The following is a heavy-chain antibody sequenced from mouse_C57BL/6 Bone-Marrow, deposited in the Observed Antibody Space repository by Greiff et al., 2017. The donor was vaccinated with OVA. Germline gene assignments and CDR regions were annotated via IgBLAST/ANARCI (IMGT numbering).Heavy chain of an antibody. CDR1: GYTFTSYW. Sequence: QVQLQQSGAELVKPGASVKLSCKASGYTFTSYWMHWVKQRPGQCLEWIGMIHPNSGSTNYNEKFKSKATLTVDKSSSTAYMQLSSLTSEDSAVYYCARIAYYGTLYYFDYWGQGTTLTVSS. D-gene: IGHD2-10*01. J-gene: IGHJ2*01. V-gene: IGHV1-64*01. CDR2: IHPNSGST. CDR3: ARIAYYGTLYYFDY.